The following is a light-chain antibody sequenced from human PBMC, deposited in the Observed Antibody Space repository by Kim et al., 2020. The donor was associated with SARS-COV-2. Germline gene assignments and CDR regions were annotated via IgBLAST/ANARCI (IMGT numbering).Light chain of an antibody. Sequence: GQTVRSTCQGGSLRIYLASWYQQKPGQAPVLVIYGKNNRPSGIPDRFSGSSSGNTASLTITGAQAEDEADYYCNSRDSSGNHLVVFGGGTQLTVL. CDR3: NSRDSSGNHLVV. CDR2: GKN. V-gene: IGLV3-19*01. J-gene: IGLJ2*01. CDR1: SLRIYL.